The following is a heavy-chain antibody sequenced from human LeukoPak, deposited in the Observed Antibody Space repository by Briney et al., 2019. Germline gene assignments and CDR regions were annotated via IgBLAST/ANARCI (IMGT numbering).Heavy chain of an antibody. V-gene: IGHV3-30*02. J-gene: IGHJ6*03. CDR2: ILCEGRNK. Sequence: PGGSLRLSCAASGFTFSSYGMQCRSDGMNWVRQAPGHGLEWVGFILCEGRNKYYSYSGRDRFTISRDKTKNRLNLQMNSLRAEDTAVYYCAKLKINYYYYMDVWGKGTTVIVSS. CDR3: AKLKINYYYYMDV. D-gene: IGHD3-16*01. CDR1: GFTFSSYG.